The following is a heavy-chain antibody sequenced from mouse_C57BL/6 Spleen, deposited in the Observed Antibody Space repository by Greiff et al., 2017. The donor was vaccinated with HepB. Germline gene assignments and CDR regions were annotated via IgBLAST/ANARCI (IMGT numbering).Heavy chain of an antibody. V-gene: IGHV5-17*01. D-gene: IGHD1-1*01. CDR3: AGGGYGSSYWYFDV. Sequence: DVMLVESGGGLVKPGGSLKLSCAASGFTFSDYGMHWVRQAPEKGLEWVAYISSGSSTIYYADTVKGRFTISRDNAKNTLFLQMTSLRSEDTAMYYCAGGGYGSSYWYFDVWGTGTTVTVSS. CDR1: GFTFSDYG. CDR2: ISSGSSTI. J-gene: IGHJ1*03.